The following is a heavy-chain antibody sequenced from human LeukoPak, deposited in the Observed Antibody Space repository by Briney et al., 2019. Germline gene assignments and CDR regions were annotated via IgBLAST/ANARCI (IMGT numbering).Heavy chain of an antibody. CDR2: VTSDGSTT. CDR3: ASARSPTRGSPGDC. V-gene: IGHV3-74*01. CDR1: GFTFSSYW. Sequence: PGGSLRLSCVASGFTFSSYWMHWVRQAPGKGLGGVSRVTSDGSTTTYAASVKGRFTISRDNDKNTLFLQMNSLRAEDTAVYYCASARSPTRGSPGDCWGQGTLVTVSS. J-gene: IGHJ4*02.